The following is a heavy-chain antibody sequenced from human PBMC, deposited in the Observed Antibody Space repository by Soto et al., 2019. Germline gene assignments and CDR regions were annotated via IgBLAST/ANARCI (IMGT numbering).Heavy chain of an antibody. J-gene: IGHJ6*02. Sequence: PGGSLRLSCAASGITFSSYGMHWVRQAPGKGLEWVAVIWYDGSNKYYADSVKGRFTISRDNSKNTLYLQMNSLRAEDTAVYYCARDSHTLHSSGWPTDGFYYYGMDVWGQGTTVTVSS. CDR2: IWYDGSNK. CDR1: GITFSSYG. D-gene: IGHD6-19*01. CDR3: ARDSHTLHSSGWPTDGFYYYGMDV. V-gene: IGHV3-33*08.